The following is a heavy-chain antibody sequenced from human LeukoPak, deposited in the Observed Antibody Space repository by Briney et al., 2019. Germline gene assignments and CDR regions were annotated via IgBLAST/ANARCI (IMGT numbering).Heavy chain of an antibody. D-gene: IGHD2-2*01. J-gene: IGHJ4*02. V-gene: IGHV3-30*02. CDR3: AKDPIPIVVVPAANYYFDY. CDR2: IRYDGSNK. CDR1: GFTFSSYG. Sequence: GGSLRLSCAASGFTFSSYGMHWVRQAPGMGLEWVAFIRYDGSNKYYADSVKGRFTISRDNSKNTLYLQMNSLRAKDTAVYYCAKDPIPIVVVPAANYYFDYWGQGTLVTVSS.